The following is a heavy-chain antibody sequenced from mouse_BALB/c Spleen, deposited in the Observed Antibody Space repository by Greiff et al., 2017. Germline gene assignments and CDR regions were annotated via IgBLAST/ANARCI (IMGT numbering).Heavy chain of an antibody. CDR2: ISSGGSYT. CDR3: AKGDGSSYGGYFDD. Sequence: EVQVVESGGGLVKPGGSLKLSCAASGFTFSSYAMSWVRQTPEKRLEWVATISSGGSYTYYPDSVKGRFTISRDNAKNTLYLQMSSLRSEDTAMYYCAKGDGSSYGGYFDDWGQGTTLTVSS. D-gene: IGHD1-1*01. V-gene: IGHV5-9-3*01. CDR1: GFTFSSYA. J-gene: IGHJ2*01.